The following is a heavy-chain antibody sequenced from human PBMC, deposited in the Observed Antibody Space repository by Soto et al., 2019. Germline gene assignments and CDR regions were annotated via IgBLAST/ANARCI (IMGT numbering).Heavy chain of an antibody. Sequence: QVQLVQPGAEVKKPGASVKLSCKASGYTLTSFYIHWVRQAPGQGLEWMGIINPNGGSTNYAHNFRGRVTMTRDTSTSTVYMDLSSLRSEDTAVYYCARGLASGDYWGQGTLVTVSS. CDR3: ARGLASGDY. V-gene: IGHV1-46*03. D-gene: IGHD6-6*01. CDR2: INPNGGST. J-gene: IGHJ4*02. CDR1: GYTLTSFY.